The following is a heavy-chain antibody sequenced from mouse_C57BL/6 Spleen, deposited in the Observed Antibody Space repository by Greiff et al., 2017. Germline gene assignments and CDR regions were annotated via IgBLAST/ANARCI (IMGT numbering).Heavy chain of an antibody. Sequence: EVKLVESGGGLVKPGGSLKLSCAASGFTFSSYTMSWVRQTPEKRLEWVATISGGGGNTYYPDSVKGRFTISRDNAKNTLYLQMSSLRSEDTALYYCATYDGYYNYFDYWGQGTTLTVSS. CDR1: GFTFSSYT. J-gene: IGHJ2*01. CDR2: ISGGGGNT. CDR3: ATYDGYYNYFDY. D-gene: IGHD2-3*01. V-gene: IGHV5-9*01.